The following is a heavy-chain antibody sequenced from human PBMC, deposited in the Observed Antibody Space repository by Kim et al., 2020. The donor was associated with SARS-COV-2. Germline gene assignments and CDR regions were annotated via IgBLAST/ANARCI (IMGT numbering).Heavy chain of an antibody. J-gene: IGHJ6*02. D-gene: IGHD2-2*01. CDR1: GFTFSDYY. CDR3: AGAAYCSKTSCYGLDV. V-gene: IGHV3-11*04. CDR2: ISTSGTTI. Sequence: GGSLRLSCTASGFTFSDYYMSWIRQAPGKGLEWVSYISTSGTTIYYGDSVKGRFTVSRYNSKNSLYLEVNNLRAEDTAVYYCAGAAYCSKTSCYGLDVWGQGTTVTVSS.